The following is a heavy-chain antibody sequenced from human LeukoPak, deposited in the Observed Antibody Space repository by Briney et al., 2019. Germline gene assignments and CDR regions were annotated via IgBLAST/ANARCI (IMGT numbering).Heavy chain of an antibody. D-gene: IGHD6-19*01. CDR3: ARHGSPHSSGWYYLGAFDI. CDR2: IYYSGST. CDR1: GGSISSGDYY. J-gene: IGHJ3*02. V-gene: IGHV4-39*01. Sequence: SQTLSLTCTVSGGSISSGDYYWSWIRQPPGKGLEWIGSIYYSGSTYYNPSLKSRVTISVDTSKNQFSLKLSSVTAADTAVYYCARHGSPHSSGWYYLGAFDIWGQGTMVTVPS.